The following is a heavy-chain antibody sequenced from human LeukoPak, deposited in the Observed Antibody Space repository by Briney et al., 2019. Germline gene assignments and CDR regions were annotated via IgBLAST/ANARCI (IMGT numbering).Heavy chain of an antibody. CDR1: GGSISSYY. D-gene: IGHD2-2*02. CDR2: IYASGNT. Sequence: PSETLSLTCTVSGGSISSYYWSWVRQPAGKGLEWIGRIYASGNTNYNPSLKGRVTMTVDTSKNQFSLNLSSVTAADTAVYYCARGRGSVVPAAILQSAHPIRVWFDPWGQGTLVTVSS. CDR3: ARGRGSVVPAAILQSAHPIRVWFDP. J-gene: IGHJ5*02. V-gene: IGHV4-4*07.